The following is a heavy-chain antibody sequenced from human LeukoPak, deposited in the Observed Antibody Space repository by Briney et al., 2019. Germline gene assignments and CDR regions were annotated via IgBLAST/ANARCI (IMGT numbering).Heavy chain of an antibody. Sequence: SETLSLTCTVSGGSISSYYWSWIRQPPGKGLEWIGYIYYSGSTNYNPSLKSRVTISVDTSKNQFSLKLSSVTAADTAVYYCARDSSSWTPGRFDPWGQGTLVTVSS. CDR1: GGSISSYY. J-gene: IGHJ5*02. CDR3: ARDSSSWTPGRFDP. V-gene: IGHV4-59*01. D-gene: IGHD6-13*01. CDR2: IYYSGST.